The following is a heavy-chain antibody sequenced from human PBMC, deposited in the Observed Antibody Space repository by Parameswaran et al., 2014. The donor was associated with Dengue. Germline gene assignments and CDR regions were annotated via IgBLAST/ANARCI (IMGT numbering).Heavy chain of an antibody. D-gene: IGHD3-22*01. CDR2: IWYDGSNK. V-gene: IGHV3-33*01. J-gene: IGHJ6*02. Sequence: VRQMPGKGLEWVAVIWYDGSNKYYADSVKGRFTISRDNSKNTLYLQMNSLRAEDTAVYYCARAVMIVVVNYGMDVWGQGTTVTVSS. CDR3: ARAVMIVVVNYGMDV.